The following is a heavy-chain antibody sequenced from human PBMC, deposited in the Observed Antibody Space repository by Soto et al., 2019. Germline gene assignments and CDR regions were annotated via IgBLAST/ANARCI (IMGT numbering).Heavy chain of an antibody. Sequence: QVQLVQSGAEVKKPGASVKVSCKASGYTFTSYGINWVRQAPGQGLEWMGWISAYNGNTNYAQKLQGRVTMTTDTSPSTADMEMRRLRSDDPAVYYCARVITGTTFYYYYGIDVWGPGTTVTVSS. CDR1: GYTFTSYG. V-gene: IGHV1-18*01. CDR2: ISAYNGNT. CDR3: ARVITGTTFYYYYGIDV. D-gene: IGHD1-7*01. J-gene: IGHJ6*02.